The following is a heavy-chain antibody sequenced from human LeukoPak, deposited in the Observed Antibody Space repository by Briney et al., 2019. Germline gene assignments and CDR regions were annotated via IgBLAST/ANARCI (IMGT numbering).Heavy chain of an antibody. D-gene: IGHD4-17*01. CDR3: ARGPVRGDYGDWYYFDY. V-gene: IGHV1-69*13. CDR1: GGTFSSYA. Sequence: SVKVSCKASGGTFSSYAISWVRQAPGQGLEWMGGIIPIFGTANYAQKFQGRVTITADESTSAAYMELSSLRSEDTAVYYCARGPVRGDYGDWYYFDYWGQGTLVTVSS. J-gene: IGHJ4*02. CDR2: IIPIFGTA.